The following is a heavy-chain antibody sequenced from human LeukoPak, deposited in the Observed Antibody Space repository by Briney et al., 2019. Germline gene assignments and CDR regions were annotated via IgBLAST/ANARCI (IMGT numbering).Heavy chain of an antibody. J-gene: IGHJ4*02. CDR3: ARENYGGDFEY. D-gene: IGHD4-23*01. Sequence: ASVKVSCKASGHTFGNYYLHWVRQAPGQGLEWMGWISPNNGDTNYAQKFQGRVTLTWDTSFNTAYMDLGRLTSDDTAIYYCARENYGGDFEYWGQGALVTVSS. CDR2: ISPNNGDT. CDR1: GHTFGNYY. V-gene: IGHV1-2*02.